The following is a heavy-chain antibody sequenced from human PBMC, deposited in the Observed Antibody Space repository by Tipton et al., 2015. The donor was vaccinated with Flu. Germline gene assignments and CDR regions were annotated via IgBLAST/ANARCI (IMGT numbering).Heavy chain of an antibody. V-gene: IGHV1-18*01. J-gene: IGHJ4*02. Sequence: QLVQSGAEVKKPGASVKVSCKTSGYTFNTYGISWVRQAPGQGLEWMGWISPYTDNSNYAQKFQGRVTMTTDTSTNTAYMEVRSLRLDDTAVYYCARDMPQGVVVIPPAKRFDHWGQGTLVTVSS. CDR2: ISPYTDNS. CDR1: GYTFNTYG. D-gene: IGHD2-2*01. CDR3: ARDMPQGVVVIPPAKRFDH.